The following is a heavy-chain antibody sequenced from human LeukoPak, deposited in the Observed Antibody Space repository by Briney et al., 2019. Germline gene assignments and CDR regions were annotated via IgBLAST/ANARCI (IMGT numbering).Heavy chain of an antibody. Sequence: PRGSLRLSCAASGFTLSDSGMNWVRQPPGKGLEWVSVVSSDGRAYYGDSVEGRFTVSRDNFKNTFNLQMNNLIAEDTARYYCARSSLGRGVSGFGYWGQGTVVTVSS. CDR1: GFTLSDSG. CDR3: ARSSLGRGVSGFGY. V-gene: IGHV3-23*01. J-gene: IGHJ4*02. CDR2: VSSDGRA. D-gene: IGHD3-10*01.